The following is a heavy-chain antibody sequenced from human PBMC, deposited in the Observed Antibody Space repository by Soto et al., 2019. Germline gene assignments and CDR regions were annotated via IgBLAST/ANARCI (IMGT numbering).Heavy chain of an antibody. V-gene: IGHV4-34*01. CDR1: GGSLSGYY. CDR3: ARLGGYCTITSCYGYYGMDV. J-gene: IGHJ6*02. CDR2: INHSGST. D-gene: IGHD2-2*01. Sequence: SETLCFTCAVYGGSLSGYYWSWIRQPPGKGLEWIGEINHSGSTNYNPSLKSRVTISVDTSKNQFSLKLSSVTAADTAVYYCARLGGYCTITSCYGYYGMDVWGQGTTVT.